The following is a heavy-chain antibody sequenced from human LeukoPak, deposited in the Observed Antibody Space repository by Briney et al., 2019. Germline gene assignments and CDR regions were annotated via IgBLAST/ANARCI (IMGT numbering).Heavy chain of an antibody. Sequence: SETLSLTCAVYGGSFSGYYWGWIRQPPGKGLEWIGEINHSGSTNYNPSLKSRVTISVDTSKNQFSLKLSSVTAADTAVYYCARGPEMATMPYYFDYWGQGTLVTVSS. J-gene: IGHJ4*02. V-gene: IGHV4-34*01. CDR1: GGSFSGYY. D-gene: IGHD5-24*01. CDR3: ARGPEMATMPYYFDY. CDR2: INHSGST.